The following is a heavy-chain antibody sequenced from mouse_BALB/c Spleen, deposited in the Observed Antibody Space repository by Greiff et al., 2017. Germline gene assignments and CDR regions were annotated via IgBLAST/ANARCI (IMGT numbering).Heavy chain of an antibody. Sequence: EVHLVESGGGLVKPGGSLKLSCAASGFTFSSYAMSWVRQTPEKRLEWVASISSGGSTYYPDSVKGRFTISRDNARNILYLQMSSLRSEDTAMYYCARDWAHDYWGQGTTLTVSS. D-gene: IGHD4-1*01. CDR1: GFTFSSYA. V-gene: IGHV5-6-5*01. J-gene: IGHJ2*01. CDR2: ISSGGST. CDR3: ARDWAHDY.